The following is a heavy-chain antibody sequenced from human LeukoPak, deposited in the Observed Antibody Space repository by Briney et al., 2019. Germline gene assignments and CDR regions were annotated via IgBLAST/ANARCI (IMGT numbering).Heavy chain of an antibody. CDR2: IYYSGST. Sequence: PSETLSLTCTVSGGSISSSSYYWGWIRQPPGKGLEWIGSIYYSGSTYYNPSLKCRVTISVDTSKNQFSLKLSSVTAADTAVYYCASRTEAYCGGDCYPLYYFDYWGQGTLVTVSS. D-gene: IGHD2-21*02. CDR3: ASRTEAYCGGDCYPLYYFDY. J-gene: IGHJ4*02. V-gene: IGHV4-39*07. CDR1: GGSISSSSYY.